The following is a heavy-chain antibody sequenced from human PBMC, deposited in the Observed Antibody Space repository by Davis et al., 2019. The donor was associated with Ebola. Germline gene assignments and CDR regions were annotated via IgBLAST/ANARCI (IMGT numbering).Heavy chain of an antibody. CDR2: INHSGST. CDR3: ATGIAARNWFDP. Sequence: PSETLSLTCAVYGGSFSGYYWSWIRQPPGKGLEWIGEINHSGSTNYNPSLKSRVTISVDTSKNQFSLKLSSVTAADTAVYYCATGIAARNWFDPWGQGTLVTVSS. D-gene: IGHD6-6*01. J-gene: IGHJ5*02. V-gene: IGHV4-34*01. CDR1: GGSFSGYY.